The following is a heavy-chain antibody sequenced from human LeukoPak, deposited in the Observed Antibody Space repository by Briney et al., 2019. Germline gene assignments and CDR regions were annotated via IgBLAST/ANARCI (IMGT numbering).Heavy chain of an antibody. CDR3: ARQEYCSGGSCYTWFDP. V-gene: IGHV5-51*01. CDR1: GYSINNYW. CDR2: IYPADSDI. D-gene: IGHD2-15*01. J-gene: IGHJ5*02. Sequence: GESLKISCTGSGYSINNYWIGWVRQMPGKGLEWMGIIYPADSDIRYSPSFQGQVTISADKSISTAYLQWSSLKASDTAIYYCARQEYCSGGSCYTWFDPWGQGTLVIVSS.